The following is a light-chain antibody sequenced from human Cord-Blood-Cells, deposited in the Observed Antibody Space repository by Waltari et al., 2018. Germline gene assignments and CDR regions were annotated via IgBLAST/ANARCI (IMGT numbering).Light chain of an antibody. CDR3: CSYAGSSTDVV. J-gene: IGLJ2*01. CDR1: SSAVGIYNL. Sequence: QSALTQPASVSGSPGQSITISCTGTSSAVGIYNLVSWYQQHPGKAPKLMIYEGSKRPSGVSNRFSGSKSGNTASLTISGLQAEDEADYYCCSYAGSSTDVVFGGGTKLTVL. CDR2: EGS. V-gene: IGLV2-23*01.